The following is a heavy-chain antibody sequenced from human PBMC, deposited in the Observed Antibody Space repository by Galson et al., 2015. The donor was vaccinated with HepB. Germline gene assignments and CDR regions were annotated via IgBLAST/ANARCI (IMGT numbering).Heavy chain of an antibody. V-gene: IGHV1-2*02. CDR1: GYTFTGHY. CDR3: ARDGGIAAAGFDAFDI. J-gene: IGHJ3*02. Sequence: SVKVSCKASGYTFTGHYMHWVRQAPGQGLEWMGWINPNTGGTNYAQKFQGRVTLTRDTSISTAYMELSRLRFDDTALYYCARDGGIAAAGFDAFDIWGQGTMVTVSS. D-gene: IGHD6-25*01. CDR2: INPNTGGT.